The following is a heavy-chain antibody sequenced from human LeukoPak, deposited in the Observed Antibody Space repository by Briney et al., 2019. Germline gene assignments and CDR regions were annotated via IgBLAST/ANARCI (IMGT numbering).Heavy chain of an antibody. V-gene: IGHV4-34*01. Sequence: SETLSLTCAVYGGSFSGYYWSWIRQPPGKGLEWIWEINHSGSTNYNPSLKSRVTISVDTSKNQFSVKLNSVTAADTAVYYCAGLPKYGNALKAFDIWGQGTWVAVSS. CDR3: AGLPKYGNALKAFDI. CDR2: INHSGST. CDR1: GGSFSGYY. J-gene: IGHJ3*02. D-gene: IGHD2/OR15-2a*01.